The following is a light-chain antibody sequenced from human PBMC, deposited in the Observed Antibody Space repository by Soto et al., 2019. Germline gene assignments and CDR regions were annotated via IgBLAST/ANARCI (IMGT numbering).Light chain of an antibody. CDR2: EVS. CDR1: SSDVGGYNY. CDR3: SSYTNNNTRV. J-gene: IGLJ3*02. V-gene: IGLV2-14*01. Sequence: QLVLTQPASVSGSPGQSITISCTGTSSDVGGYNYVSWYQQHPGKAPKLMIYEVSNRPSGVSNRFSGSKSGNTASLTISGLQAEDEADYYCSSYTNNNTRVFGGGTKVTVL.